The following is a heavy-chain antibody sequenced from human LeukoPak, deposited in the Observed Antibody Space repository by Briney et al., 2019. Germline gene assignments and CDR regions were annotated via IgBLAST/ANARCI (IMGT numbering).Heavy chain of an antibody. D-gene: IGHD1-7*01. V-gene: IGHV3-23*01. Sequence: PGGSLRLSCAASGFTFSNFAMAWVRQAPGKGLEWVSNLSDVGNTYYADSVKGRFAIFRDTSRNTLYLQINNLRADDTAVYYCAKRGMKTKYYFDFWGQGTLVTVSS. CDR1: GFTFSNFA. J-gene: IGHJ4*02. CDR3: AKRGMKTKYYFDF. CDR2: LSDVGNT.